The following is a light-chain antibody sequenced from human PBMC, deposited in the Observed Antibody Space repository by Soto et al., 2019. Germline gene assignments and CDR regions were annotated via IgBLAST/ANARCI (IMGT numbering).Light chain of an antibody. V-gene: IGKV4-1*01. CDR2: WAS. CDR1: QSVLYSSNNKNY. Sequence: DIVMTQSPDSLAVSLGGRATINCKSSQSVLYSSNNKNYLAWYQQKPGQPPKLLIYWASTRESGVPDRFSGSGSGTDFTLTISSLQAEDVAVYYCRGEWTFGQGTKVDIK. J-gene: IGKJ1*01. CDR3: RGEWT.